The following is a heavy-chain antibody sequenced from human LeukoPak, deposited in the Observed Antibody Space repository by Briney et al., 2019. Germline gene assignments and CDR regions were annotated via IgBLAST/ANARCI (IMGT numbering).Heavy chain of an antibody. CDR2: ISYDGSNK. Sequence: GRSLRLSCAASGFTFSSYAMHWVRQAPGKGLEWVAVISYDGSNKYYADSVKGRFTISRDNSKNTLYLQMNSLRAEDTAVYYCARDHPNWYCSGGSCYSENYYYYGMDVWGQGTTVTVSS. V-gene: IGHV3-30-3*01. J-gene: IGHJ6*02. D-gene: IGHD2-15*01. CDR1: GFTFSSYA. CDR3: ARDHPNWYCSGGSCYSENYYYYGMDV.